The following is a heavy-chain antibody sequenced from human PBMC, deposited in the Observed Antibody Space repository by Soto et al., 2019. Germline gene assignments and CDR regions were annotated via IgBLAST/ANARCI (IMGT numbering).Heavy chain of an antibody. CDR2: ISTYNGDT. V-gene: IGHV1-18*01. J-gene: IGHJ6*02. Sequence: QVQLVQSGAEVKKPGASVKVSCKASGYTFTRSGISWVRQAPGQGLEWMGWISTYNGDTNYAQTFQGRVTMTTDTSTSAVHMDVRSLRSDDTAVYYCASEGVAPYYYYGMDVWGQGTPVTVSS. CDR3: ASEGVAPYYYYGMDV. CDR1: GYTFTRSG. D-gene: IGHD5-12*01.